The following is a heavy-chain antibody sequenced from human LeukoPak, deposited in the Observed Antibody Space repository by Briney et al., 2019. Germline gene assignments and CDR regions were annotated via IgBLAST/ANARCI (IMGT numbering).Heavy chain of an antibody. Sequence: PGGSLRLSCAASGLTFSSYGMNWVRQAPGKGLEWVSRISGSGDSTYHADSVRGRFTVSRDNSKNTLYLQMKRLRAEDTAVYYCAKVTGSGSYLADAFDIWGHGTVVSVSS. V-gene: IGHV3-23*01. J-gene: IGHJ3*02. CDR2: ISGSGDST. CDR3: AKVTGSGSYLADAFDI. D-gene: IGHD3-10*01. CDR1: GLTFSSYG.